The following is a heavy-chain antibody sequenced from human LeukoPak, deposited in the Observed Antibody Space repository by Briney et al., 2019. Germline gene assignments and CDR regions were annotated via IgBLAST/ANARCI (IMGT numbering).Heavy chain of an antibody. Sequence: ASVKVSCKASGYTFTSYGISWVRQAPGQGLEWMGWISAYNGNTNYAQKLQGRVTMTTDTSTSTAYMELRSLRSDDTAVYYCARDHAAAGLIYYYYYTDVWGKGTTVTVSS. D-gene: IGHD6-13*01. J-gene: IGHJ6*03. CDR3: ARDHAAAGLIYYYYYTDV. V-gene: IGHV1-18*01. CDR1: GYTFTSYG. CDR2: ISAYNGNT.